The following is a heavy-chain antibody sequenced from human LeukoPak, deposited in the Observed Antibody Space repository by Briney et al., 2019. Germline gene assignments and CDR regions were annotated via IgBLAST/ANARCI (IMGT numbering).Heavy chain of an antibody. CDR2: IYPGDSDT. CDR3: ATTYSYGYGSYGY. J-gene: IGHJ4*02. CDR1: GYSFTNYR. D-gene: IGHD5-18*01. Sequence: GESLKISCKCSGYSFTNYRIGWVRQMPGKGLEWMGIIYPGDSDTRYSPSFQGQVTISADKSISTAYLQWSSLKASDTAMYYCATTYSYGYGSYGYWGQGTLVTVSS. V-gene: IGHV5-51*01.